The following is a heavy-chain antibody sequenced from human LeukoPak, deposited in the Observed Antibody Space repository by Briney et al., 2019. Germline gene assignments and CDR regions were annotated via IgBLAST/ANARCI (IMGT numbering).Heavy chain of an antibody. Sequence: EASVKVSCKASGYTFTSYGISWVRQAPGQGLEWMGWISAYNGNTNYAQKLQGRVTMTTDTSTSTAYMELRSLRSDDTAVYYCARDSVHSGSYSNFQHWGQGTLVTVSS. V-gene: IGHV1-18*01. CDR2: ISAYNGNT. CDR1: GYTFTSYG. CDR3: ARDSVHSGSYSNFQH. J-gene: IGHJ1*01. D-gene: IGHD1-26*01.